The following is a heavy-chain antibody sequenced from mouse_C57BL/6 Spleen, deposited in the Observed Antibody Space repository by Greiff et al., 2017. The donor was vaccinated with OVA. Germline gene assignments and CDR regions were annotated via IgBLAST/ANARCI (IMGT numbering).Heavy chain of an antibody. D-gene: IGHD1-1*01. V-gene: IGHV1-26*01. J-gene: IGHJ1*03. CDR2: INPNNGGT. CDR3: ARWTTTVVATTSHWYFDV. Sequence: EVQLQQSGPELVKPGASVKISCKASGYTFTDYYMNWVKQSHGKSLEWIGDINPNNGGTSYNQKFKGKATLTVDKSSSTAYMELRSLTSEDSAVYYCARWTTTVVATTSHWYFDVWGTGTTVTVSS. CDR1: GYTFTDYY.